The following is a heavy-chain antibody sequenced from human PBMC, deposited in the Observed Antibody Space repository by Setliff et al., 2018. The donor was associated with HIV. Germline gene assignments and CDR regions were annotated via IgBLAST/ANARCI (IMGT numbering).Heavy chain of an antibody. Sequence: SETLSLTCAVNGGSFSGYYWSWIRQPPGKGLEWIGESDHSGSTNYNPSLKSRVTISVDTSKSQFSLKLTSVTAADTAVYYCARGIMTSLYYMDVWGKGTTVTVSS. CDR3: ARGIMTSLYYMDV. CDR2: SDHSGST. D-gene: IGHD3-16*01. V-gene: IGHV4-34*01. CDR1: GGSFSGYY. J-gene: IGHJ6*03.